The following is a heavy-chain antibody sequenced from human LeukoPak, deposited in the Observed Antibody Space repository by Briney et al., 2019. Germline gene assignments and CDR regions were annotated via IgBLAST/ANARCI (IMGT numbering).Heavy chain of an antibody. D-gene: IGHD3-10*01. Sequence: PGGSLRLSCAASGFTFSSYAMSWVRQAPGKGLEWVSAISGSGGSTYYTDSVKGRFTISRDNSKNTLYLQMNSLRAEDTAVYYCAKVPVLLRFGATTGGYWGQGTLVTVSS. CDR2: ISGSGGST. J-gene: IGHJ4*02. CDR1: GFTFSSYA. CDR3: AKVPVLLRFGATTGGY. V-gene: IGHV3-23*01.